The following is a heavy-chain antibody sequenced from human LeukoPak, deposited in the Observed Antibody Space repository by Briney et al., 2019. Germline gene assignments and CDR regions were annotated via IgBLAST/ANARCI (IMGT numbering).Heavy chain of an antibody. D-gene: IGHD6-19*01. V-gene: IGHV3-9*01. CDR3: AKGRIAVAGLHFDY. CDR1: GFTFDDYA. CDR2: ISWSSGSI. J-gene: IGHJ4*02. Sequence: GGSLRLSCAASGFTFDDYAMHWVRQAPGKGLEWVSGISWSSGSIGYADSVKGRFTISRDNAKNSLYLQMNSLRAEDTALYYCAKGRIAVAGLHFDYWGQGTLVTVSS.